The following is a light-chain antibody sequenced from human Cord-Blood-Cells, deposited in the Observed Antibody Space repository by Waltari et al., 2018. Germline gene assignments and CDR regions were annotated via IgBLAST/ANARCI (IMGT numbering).Light chain of an antibody. V-gene: IGLV2-23*01. Sequence: QSALTQPASVPGSPGQSITISCTGTSSDGGRNNLVAWYQQHTGKAPKLMIYEGSKRPSGVSNRFSGSKSGNTASLTISGLQAEDEADYYCCSYAGSSTWVFGGGTKLTVL. CDR2: EGS. J-gene: IGLJ3*02. CDR3: CSYAGSSTWV. CDR1: SSDGGRNNL.